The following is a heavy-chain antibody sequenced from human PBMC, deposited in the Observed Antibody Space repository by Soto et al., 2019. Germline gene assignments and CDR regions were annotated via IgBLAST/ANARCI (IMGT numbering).Heavy chain of an antibody. CDR1: GFTFSSYW. D-gene: IGHD3-10*01. Sequence: GGSLRLSCAASGFTFSSYWMHWVRQAPGKGLVWVSRINSDGSSTSYADSVKGRFTISRDNAKNTLYLQMNSLRAEDTAVYYCARTYYYGSGSSKAYYGMDVWGQGTTVSVAS. CDR2: INSDGSST. V-gene: IGHV3-74*01. CDR3: ARTYYYGSGSSKAYYGMDV. J-gene: IGHJ6*02.